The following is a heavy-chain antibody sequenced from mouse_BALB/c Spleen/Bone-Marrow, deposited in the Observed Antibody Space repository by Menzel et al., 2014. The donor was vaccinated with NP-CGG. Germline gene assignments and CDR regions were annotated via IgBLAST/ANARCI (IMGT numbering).Heavy chain of an antibody. CDR1: GYTFTAYV. D-gene: IGHD2-3*01. Sequence: EVQLQQSGPELVKPGASVKMSCKASGYTFTAYVMHWVKQTPGQGLEWIGYINPYNDGTNYIEKFKGKATLTSDIPSSAAYMELSSLTSEESAVYCCAREGWLLRFDYWGQGTTLTVSS. CDR2: INPYNDGT. V-gene: IGHV1-14*01. J-gene: IGHJ2*01. CDR3: AREGWLLRFDY.